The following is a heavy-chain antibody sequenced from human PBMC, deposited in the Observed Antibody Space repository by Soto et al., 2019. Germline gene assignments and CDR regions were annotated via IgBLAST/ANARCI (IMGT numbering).Heavy chain of an antibody. CDR2: ISAYNGNT. J-gene: IGHJ5*02. CDR1: GYTFTSDV. CDR3: ARDPFEAADPDWFKP. V-gene: IGHV1-18*04. Sequence: ASVNGYFKASGYTFTSDVISWVRQAPGQVLECMGWISAYNGNTNYAQKLQGRVTMNTDTSTSTAYMELRSLRSDDTAVYYCARDPFEAADPDWFKPWGQGTLDTVSS. D-gene: IGHD6-13*01.